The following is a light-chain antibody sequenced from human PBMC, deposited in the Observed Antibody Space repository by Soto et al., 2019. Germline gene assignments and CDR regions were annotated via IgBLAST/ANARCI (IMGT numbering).Light chain of an antibody. CDR1: QTISSW. J-gene: IGKJ1*01. Sequence: IQMTQPPSTVSASVRDKVRSSCRASQTISSWLAWYQQKPGKAPKLLIYKASTLKSGVPSRFSGSGSGTEFTLTISSLQPDDFATYYCQQYNSYSATFGQGTKVDIK. CDR2: KAS. CDR3: QQYNSYSAT. V-gene: IGKV1-5*03.